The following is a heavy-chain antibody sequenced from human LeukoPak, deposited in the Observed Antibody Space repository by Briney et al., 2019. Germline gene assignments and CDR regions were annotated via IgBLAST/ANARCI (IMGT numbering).Heavy chain of an antibody. J-gene: IGHJ4*02. CDR2: IKSKADSGTK. CDR1: GFTFSDAW. Sequence: KPGGSLRLSCAASGFTFSDAWMTWVRQAPGKGLEWVGRIKSKADSGTKDYAAPVKGRFTISRDDSKNTLYLQMNSLKTEDTAVYYCVTVDDFGDYVDYWGQGTLVTVSS. V-gene: IGHV3-15*01. D-gene: IGHD4-17*01. CDR3: VTVDDFGDYVDY.